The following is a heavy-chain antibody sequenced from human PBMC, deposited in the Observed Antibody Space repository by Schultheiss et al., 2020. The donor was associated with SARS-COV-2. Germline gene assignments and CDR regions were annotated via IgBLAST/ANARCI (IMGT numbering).Heavy chain of an antibody. CDR2: IYYSGST. V-gene: IGHV4-59*11. D-gene: IGHD5-12*01. CDR3: ARELGKVATITHDAFDI. CDR1: GGSISSHY. J-gene: IGHJ3*02. Sequence: SETLSLTCTVSGGSISSHYWSWIRQPPGKGLEWIGYIYYSGSTNYNPSLKSRVTISVDTSKNQFSLKLSSVTAADTAVYYCARELGKVATITHDAFDIWGQGTMVTVSS.